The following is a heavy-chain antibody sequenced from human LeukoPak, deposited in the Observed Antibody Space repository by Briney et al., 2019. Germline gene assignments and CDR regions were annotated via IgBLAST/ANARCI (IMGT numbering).Heavy chain of an antibody. D-gene: IGHD3-22*01. CDR1: GGSISSSNYY. Sequence: SETLSLTCTVSGGSISSSNYYWGWIRQPPGKGLEWIGSIYDSGSTYYNPSLKSRVTISVDTSKNQFSLKLSSVTAADTAVYYCASVGAQYYDSSGYPTSHFDYWGQGTPVTVSS. CDR2: IYDSGST. CDR3: ASVGAQYYDSSGYPTSHFDY. J-gene: IGHJ4*02. V-gene: IGHV4-39*07.